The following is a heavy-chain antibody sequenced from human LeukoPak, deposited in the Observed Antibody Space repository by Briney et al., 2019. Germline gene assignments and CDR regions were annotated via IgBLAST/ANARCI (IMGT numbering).Heavy chain of an antibody. D-gene: IGHD3-22*01. CDR3: ARWGYYDSSGIDY. CDR1: GFTFSTYA. CDR2: ISYDGGKQ. J-gene: IGHJ4*02. V-gene: IGHV3-30-3*01. Sequence: PGGSLRLSCAASGFTFSTYAMHWVRQAPGKGLEWVAAISYDGGKQYYPDSAKGRFTISRDNSKNTLYLQMNSLRVEDTAVYYCARWGYYDSSGIDYWGQGTLATVSS.